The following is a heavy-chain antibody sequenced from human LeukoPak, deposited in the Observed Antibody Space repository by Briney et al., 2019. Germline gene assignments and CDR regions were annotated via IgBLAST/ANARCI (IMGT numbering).Heavy chain of an antibody. Sequence: GGSLRLSCAASGFTFSSYAMHWVRQAPGKGLEWVAVISYDGSNKYYADSVKGRFTISRDNSKNTLYLQMNSLRAEDTAVYYCARDPYCGGDCYPFDYWGQGTLVTVSS. J-gene: IGHJ4*02. V-gene: IGHV3-30-3*01. CDR2: ISYDGSNK. CDR1: GFTFSSYA. D-gene: IGHD2-21*02. CDR3: ARDPYCGGDCYPFDY.